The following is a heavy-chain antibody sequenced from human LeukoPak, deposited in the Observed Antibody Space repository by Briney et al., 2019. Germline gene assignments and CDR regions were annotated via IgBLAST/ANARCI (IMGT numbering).Heavy chain of an antibody. D-gene: IGHD3-3*01. J-gene: IGHJ6*03. CDR2: ISSSSGTI. V-gene: IGHV3-48*01. Sequence: GGSLRLSCAASGFIFSSYSMNWVRQAPGKGLEWVSYISSSSGTIYYADSVKGRFTISRDNARNSLYLQMNSLRAEDTAVYYCARGYDFWSDNFGYYYYMDVWGKGTTVTVSS. CDR1: GFIFSSYS. CDR3: ARGYDFWSDNFGYYYYMDV.